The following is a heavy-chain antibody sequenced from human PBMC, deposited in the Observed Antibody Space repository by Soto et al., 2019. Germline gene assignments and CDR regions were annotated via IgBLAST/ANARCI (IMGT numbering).Heavy chain of an antibody. CDR3: ARLSNTAMADIDY. J-gene: IGHJ4*02. D-gene: IGHD5-18*01. V-gene: IGHV4-34*01. Sequence: QVQLQQWGAGLLKPSETLSLTCAVYGGSFSGYYWSWIRQPPGKGLEWIGEINHSGSTNYNPSLKSRVTISVDTSKNQFSLKLSSVIAADTAVYYCARLSNTAMADIDYWGQGTLVTVSS. CDR2: INHSGST. CDR1: GGSFSGYY.